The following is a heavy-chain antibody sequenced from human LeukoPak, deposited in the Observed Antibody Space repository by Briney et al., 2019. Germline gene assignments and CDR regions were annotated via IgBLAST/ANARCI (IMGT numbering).Heavy chain of an antibody. CDR3: ARVGTTTVTTYYYYYMDV. CDR1: GYSISSGYY. V-gene: IGHV4-38-2*02. J-gene: IGHJ6*03. CDR2: IYHSGST. D-gene: IGHD4-17*01. Sequence: SETLSLTCTVSGYSISSGYYWGWIRQPPGKGLEWIGSIYHSGSTYYNPPLKSRVTISVDTSKNQFSLKLSSVTAADTAVYYCARVGTTTVTTYYYYYMDVWGKGTTVTVSS.